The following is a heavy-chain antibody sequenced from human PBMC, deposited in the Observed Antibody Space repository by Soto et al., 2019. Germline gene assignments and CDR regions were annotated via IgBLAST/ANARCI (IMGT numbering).Heavy chain of an antibody. Sequence: SVKVSCKASGGTFSSYAISWVRQAPGQGLEWMGGIIPIFGTANYAQKFQGRVTITADESTSTAYMELSSLRSEDTAVYYCATLLWFGELESYYGMDVWAQGTTVPVSS. V-gene: IGHV1-69*13. CDR1: GGTFSSYA. CDR3: ATLLWFGELESYYGMDV. D-gene: IGHD3-10*01. CDR2: IIPIFGTA. J-gene: IGHJ6*02.